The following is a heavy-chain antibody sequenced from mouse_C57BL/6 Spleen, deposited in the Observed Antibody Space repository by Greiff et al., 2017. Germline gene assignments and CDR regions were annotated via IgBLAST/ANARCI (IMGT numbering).Heavy chain of an antibody. V-gene: IGHV5-4*01. CDR2: ISDGGSYT. CDR1: GFTFSSYA. J-gene: IGHJ1*03. Sequence: EVQRVESGGGLVKPGGSLKLSCAASGFTFSSYAMSWVRQTPEKRLEWVATISDGGSYTYYPDNVKGRFTISRDNAKNNLYLQMSHLKSEDTAMYYCARDLSSSWYFDVWGTGTTVTVSS. CDR3: ARDLSSSWYFDV.